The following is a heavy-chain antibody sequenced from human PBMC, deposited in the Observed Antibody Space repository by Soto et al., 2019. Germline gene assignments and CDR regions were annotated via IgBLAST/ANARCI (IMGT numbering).Heavy chain of an antibody. CDR3: AKLSSSGWYGHIDS. D-gene: IGHD6-19*01. CDR2: ISGSGGAT. CDR1: GFTFNSYA. J-gene: IGHJ4*02. Sequence: EVPLLESGGTLVQPGGSLRLYCAASGFTFNSYAMSWVRQAPGKGLEWVSVISGSGGATYYADSVKGRFTISRDNSKNTLYLQMNSLRAEDTAVYYCAKLSSSGWYGHIDSWGQGTLVTVSS. V-gene: IGHV3-23*01.